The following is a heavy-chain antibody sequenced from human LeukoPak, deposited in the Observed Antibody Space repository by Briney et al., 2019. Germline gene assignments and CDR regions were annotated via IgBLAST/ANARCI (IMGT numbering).Heavy chain of an antibody. Sequence: SETLSLTCTVSGGSISSYYWSWIRQPPGKGLEWIGYIFYSGSTTTYNPSLKSRVTISVDTPKNQFSLKLSSVTAADTAVYYCARRATNYYGMDVWGQGTTVTVSS. J-gene: IGHJ6*02. CDR3: ARRATNYYGMDV. V-gene: IGHV4-59*08. CDR2: IFYSGSTT. CDR1: GGSISSYY.